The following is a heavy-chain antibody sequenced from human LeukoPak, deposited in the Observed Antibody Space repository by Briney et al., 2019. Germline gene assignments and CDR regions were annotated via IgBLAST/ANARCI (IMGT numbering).Heavy chain of an antibody. J-gene: IGHJ4*02. CDR2: ISYDGSDK. Sequence: PGGSLRLSCAASRFTFSNYVMHWVRQAPGKGLEWVAVISYDGSDKYYADSVKGRFTISRDNSKNTLYLQMNSLRAEDTAVYYCAKDPRRYSRTGGYFDYWGQGTLVTASS. CDR3: AKDPRRYSRTGGYFDY. CDR1: RFTFSNYV. V-gene: IGHV3-30*18. D-gene: IGHD6-13*01.